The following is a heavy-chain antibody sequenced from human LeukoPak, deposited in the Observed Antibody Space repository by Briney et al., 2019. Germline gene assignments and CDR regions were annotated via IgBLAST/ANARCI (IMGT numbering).Heavy chain of an antibody. D-gene: IGHD6-13*01. J-gene: IGHJ1*01. CDR1: GHTFSGSY. CDR2: LNANSGGT. Sequence: ASVKVSYKAAGHTFSGSYMQWVRQAPGQGLEWLGWLNANSGGTNYAQKFQGRVTMTRDTSISTAYMELSRLRSDDTAVYYCARGYPLSTTAAGTYFQHWGQGTLVTVSS. V-gene: IGHV1-2*02. CDR3: ARGYPLSTTAAGTYFQH.